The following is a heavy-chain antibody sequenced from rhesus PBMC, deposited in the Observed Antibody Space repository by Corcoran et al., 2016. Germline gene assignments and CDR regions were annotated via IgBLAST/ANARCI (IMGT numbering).Heavy chain of an antibody. Sequence: QLQLQESGPGLVKPSETLSVTCAVSGGSISSSYWSWIRKAPGKGLEWIGYIYGSGSSTNYNPSLKSRVTLSVDTSKNRLSLKLSSVTTADTAVYYCAREGRRYSNYFDYWGQGVLVTVSS. CDR3: AREGRRYSNYFDY. CDR2: IYGSGSST. V-gene: IGHV4-169*02. D-gene: IGHD5-24*01. J-gene: IGHJ4*01. CDR1: GGSISSSY.